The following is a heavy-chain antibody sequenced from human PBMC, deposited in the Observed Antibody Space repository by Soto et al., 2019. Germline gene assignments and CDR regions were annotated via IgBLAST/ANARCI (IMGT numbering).Heavy chain of an antibody. D-gene: IGHD3-22*01. J-gene: IGHJ4*02. Sequence: LSLTCNVSGRSINSYYWSWVRQPPGKGLEWIGYIYDSGITSYNPSLKSRVTMSADTSKNQFSLKLTSVTGADTAGYYCARTYDSNGYANEFDSWGQGILVTVSS. CDR3: ARTYDSNGYANEFDS. CDR1: GRSINSYY. V-gene: IGHV4-59*01. CDR2: IYDSGIT.